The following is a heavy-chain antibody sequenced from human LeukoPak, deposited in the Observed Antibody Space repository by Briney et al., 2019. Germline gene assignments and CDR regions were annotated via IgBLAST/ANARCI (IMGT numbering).Heavy chain of an antibody. CDR2: IYYSGSA. D-gene: IGHD2-15*01. J-gene: IGHJ5*02. CDR1: GGSISSGGYS. V-gene: IGHV4-30-2*03. CDR3: ARKTTRGYCSGVSCYSWFDP. Sequence: SQTLSLTCAVSGGSISSGGYSWSWIRQPPGKGLEWIGSIYYSGSAYYNPSLKSRVTSSIDTSKNLFSLKLNSVTTADTAVYHCARKTTRGYCSGVSCYSWFDPWGQGTLVTVSS.